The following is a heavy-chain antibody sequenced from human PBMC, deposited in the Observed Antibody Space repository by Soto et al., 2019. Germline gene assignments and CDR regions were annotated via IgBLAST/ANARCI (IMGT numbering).Heavy chain of an antibody. Sequence: EVQLVESGGGLVQPGRSLRISCAASGFTFDDHAMHWVRQAPGKGLEWVSGVNWNSRSIDYADSVKGRFTISRDNAKNSLYLQMNRLRPEDTALYYCAKDHGGRSWYGGIDYWGQGTLVTVSS. J-gene: IGHJ4*02. V-gene: IGHV3-9*01. CDR3: AKDHGGRSWYGGIDY. D-gene: IGHD6-13*01. CDR2: VNWNSRSI. CDR1: GFTFDDHA.